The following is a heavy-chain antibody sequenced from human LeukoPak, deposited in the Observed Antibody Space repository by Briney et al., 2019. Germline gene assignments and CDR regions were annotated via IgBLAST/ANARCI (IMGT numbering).Heavy chain of an antibody. CDR1: GGSISSYY. Sequence: SETLSLTCTVSGGSISSYYWSWIRQPAGKGLEWIGRIYTSGSTNYNPSLKSRVTISVDTSKNQFSLKLSSVTAADTAVYYCARSFRNPPNLPGYSRSYGLDYWGQGTLVTVSS. CDR3: ARSFRNPPNLPGYSRSYGLDY. V-gene: IGHV4-4*07. D-gene: IGHD1-26*01. J-gene: IGHJ4*02. CDR2: IYTSGST.